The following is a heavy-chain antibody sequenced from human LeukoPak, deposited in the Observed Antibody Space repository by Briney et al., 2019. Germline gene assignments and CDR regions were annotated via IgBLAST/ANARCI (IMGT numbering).Heavy chain of an antibody. J-gene: IGHJ4*02. Sequence: GGSLRLSCAASGFTFSSYPMIWVRQAPGKGLEWVSTISGSGASIYYADSVKGRFTISRDNSKNMLYVQMSSLRAEGTAVYYCANDMRPLGTQTQHFDHWGQGTLVTVSS. D-gene: IGHD1-26*01. CDR1: GFTFSSYP. V-gene: IGHV3-23*01. CDR3: ANDMRPLGTQTQHFDH. CDR2: ISGSGASI.